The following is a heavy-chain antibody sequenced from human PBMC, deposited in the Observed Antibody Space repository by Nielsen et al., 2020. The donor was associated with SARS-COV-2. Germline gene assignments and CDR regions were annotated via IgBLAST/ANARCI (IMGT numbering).Heavy chain of an antibody. J-gene: IGHJ4*02. Sequence: ASVKVSCKASGYTFTSYGISWVRQAPGQGLEWMGIINPSGGSTSYAQKFQGRVTMTRDTSTSTVYMELSSLRSEDTAVYYCARAPPGNYDSSGYSFDYWGQGTLVTVSS. CDR2: INPSGGST. CDR1: GYTFTSYG. CDR3: ARAPPGNYDSSGYSFDY. V-gene: IGHV1-46*01. D-gene: IGHD3-22*01.